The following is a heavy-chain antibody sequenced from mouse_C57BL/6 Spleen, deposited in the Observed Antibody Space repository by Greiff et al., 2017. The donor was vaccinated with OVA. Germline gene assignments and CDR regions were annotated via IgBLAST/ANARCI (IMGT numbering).Heavy chain of an antibody. J-gene: IGHJ2*01. Sequence: EVQLVESGAELVRPGASVKLSCTASGFNIKDDYMHWVKQRPEQGLEWIGWIDPENGDTEYASKFQGKATITADTSSNTAYLQLSSLTSEDTAVYYCTTLTTVVATDYWGQGTTLTVSS. CDR2: IDPENGDT. D-gene: IGHD1-1*01. V-gene: IGHV14-4*01. CDR1: GFNIKDDY. CDR3: TTLTTVVATDY.